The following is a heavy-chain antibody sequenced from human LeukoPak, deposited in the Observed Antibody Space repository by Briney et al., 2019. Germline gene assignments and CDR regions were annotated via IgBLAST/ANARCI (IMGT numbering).Heavy chain of an antibody. CDR2: IIPILGIA. V-gene: IGHV1-69*04. CDR3: ARDVSEGFGERVIDAFDI. Sequence: SVKVSCKASGGTFSSYAISWVRQAPGQGLEWMGRIIPILGIANYAQKFQGRVTITADKSTSTAYMELSSLRSEDTAVYYCARDVSEGFGERVIDAFDIWGQGTMVTVSS. CDR1: GGTFSSYA. D-gene: IGHD3-10*01. J-gene: IGHJ3*02.